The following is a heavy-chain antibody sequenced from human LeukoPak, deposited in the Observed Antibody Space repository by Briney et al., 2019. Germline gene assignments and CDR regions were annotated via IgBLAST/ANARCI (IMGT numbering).Heavy chain of an antibody. V-gene: IGHV3-23*01. Sequence: GGSLRLSCAASGFTLSSYAMSWVRQAPGKGLEWVSVITGSSGSTYYADSVKGRFTIPRDNSKNTLSLQMNSLRAEDTAVYYCATQNFDYWGQGTLVTVSS. CDR3: ATQNFDY. J-gene: IGHJ4*02. CDR2: ITGSSGST. CDR1: GFTLSSYA.